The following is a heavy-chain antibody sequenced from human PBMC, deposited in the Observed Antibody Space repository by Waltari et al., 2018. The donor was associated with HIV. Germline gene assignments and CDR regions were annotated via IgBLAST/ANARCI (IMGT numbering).Heavy chain of an antibody. D-gene: IGHD3-9*01. CDR2: IHYNGRT. CDR3: ARDSGLFMYDSRRAVLNWFDP. J-gene: IGHJ5*02. V-gene: IGHV4-39*07. Sequence: QFKLQESGPRLRKPSETLSLTCTISGGSMNTSDYYWGWVRQPPGKGLEWIGNIHYNGRTFYNPSHQSRVTLSLDKSDNQFFLNFISVIAADTAVYYCARDSGLFMYDSRRAVLNWFDPWGQGLLVTVSS. CDR1: GGSMNTSDYY.